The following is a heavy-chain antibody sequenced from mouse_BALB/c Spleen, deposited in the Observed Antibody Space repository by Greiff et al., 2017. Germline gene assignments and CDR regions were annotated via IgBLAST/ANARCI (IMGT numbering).Heavy chain of an antibody. CDR3: ARHDGYYGGAMDY. V-gene: IGHV5-12-2*01. CDR1: GFTFSSYT. D-gene: IGHD2-3*01. Sequence: EVQVVESGGGLVQPGGSLKLSCAASGFTFSSYTMSWVRQTPEKRLEWVAYISNGGGSTYYPDTVKGRFTISRDNAKNTLYLQMSSLKSEDTAMYYCARHDGYYGGAMDYWGQGTSVTVSS. J-gene: IGHJ4*01. CDR2: ISNGGGST.